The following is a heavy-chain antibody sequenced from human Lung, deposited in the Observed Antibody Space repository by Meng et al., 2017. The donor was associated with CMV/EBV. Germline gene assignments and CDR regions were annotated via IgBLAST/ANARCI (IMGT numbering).Heavy chain of an antibody. CDR1: GFTFSNYH. J-gene: IGHJ6*02. Sequence: GESLKISCAASGFTFSNYHMSWVRQAPGKGLEWVPTISGTSGTTYYADSVKGRFTISRDISTNTLYLQMNSLRDEDTALYYCAKDDDRRYYSMDFWGQGTXVTVSS. CDR2: ISGTSGTT. D-gene: IGHD1-1*01. V-gene: IGHV3-23*01. CDR3: AKDDDRRYYSMDF.